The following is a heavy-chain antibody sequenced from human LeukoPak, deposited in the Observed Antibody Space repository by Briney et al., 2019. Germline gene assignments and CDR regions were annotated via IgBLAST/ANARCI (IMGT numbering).Heavy chain of an antibody. CDR2: IYYSGST. V-gene: IGHV4-59*01. CDR1: GGSISSYY. D-gene: IGHD6-13*01. J-gene: IGHJ5*02. CDR3: ARLLPPYSSSVVNWFDP. Sequence: SETLSLTCTVSGGSISSYYWSWIRQPPGKGLEWIGYIYYSGSTDYNPSLKSRVTISVDTSKNQFFLKLSSVTAADTAVYYCARLLPPYSSSVVNWFDPWGQGTLVTVSS.